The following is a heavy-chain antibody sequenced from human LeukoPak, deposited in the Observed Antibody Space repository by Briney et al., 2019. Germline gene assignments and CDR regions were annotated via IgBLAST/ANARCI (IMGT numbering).Heavy chain of an antibody. J-gene: IGHJ4*02. CDR3: ARDGHSSGSFDY. CDR2: IRQDGGLT. CDR1: ELTFTGYW. Sequence: GGSLRLSCAASELTFTGYWMNWVRQAPGKGLQWVGNIRQDGGLTHYSDSVKGRFTISRDNAKRSLYLQMNSLRPEDTAVYYCARDGHSSGSFDYWGQGTLVTVSS. V-gene: IGHV3-7*01. D-gene: IGHD3-10*01.